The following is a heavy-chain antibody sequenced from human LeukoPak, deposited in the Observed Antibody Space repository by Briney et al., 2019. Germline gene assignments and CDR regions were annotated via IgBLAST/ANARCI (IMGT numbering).Heavy chain of an antibody. Sequence: PGGSLRLSCAASGVTVSSNYMSWVRQAPGKGLEWVSVIYSGGGTYYAESVKGRFTNSTDNSTNTLYLQMHSLRAEDTAVYYCARVPGYCSTTSCSYYYYYYMDVWGKGTTVTVSS. CDR3: ARVPGYCSTTSCSYYYYYYMDV. J-gene: IGHJ6*03. CDR2: IYSGGGT. CDR1: GVTVSSNY. V-gene: IGHV3-53*01. D-gene: IGHD2-2*01.